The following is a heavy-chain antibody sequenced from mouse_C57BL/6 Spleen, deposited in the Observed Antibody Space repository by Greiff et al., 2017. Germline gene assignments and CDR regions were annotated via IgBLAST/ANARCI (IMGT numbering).Heavy chain of an antibody. CDR2: IDPNSGGT. J-gene: IGHJ1*03. Sequence: QVQLKQPGAELVKPGASVKLSCKASGYTFTSYWMHWVKQRPGRGLEWIGRIDPNSGGTKYNEKFKSKATLTVDKPSSTAYMQLSSLTSEDSAVYYCAREDSNGYFDVWGTGTTVTVSS. CDR3: AREDSNGYFDV. CDR1: GYTFTSYW. V-gene: IGHV1-72*01. D-gene: IGHD2-5*01.